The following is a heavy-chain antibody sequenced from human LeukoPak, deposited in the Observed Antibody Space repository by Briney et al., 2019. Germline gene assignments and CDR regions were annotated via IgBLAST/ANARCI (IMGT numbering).Heavy chain of an antibody. V-gene: IGHV3-21*01. D-gene: IGHD5-24*01. CDR1: GFTFSSYS. CDR3: ARDQDSKWGWGVHGYAFDI. Sequence: PGGSLRLSCAASGFTFSSYSMNWVRQAPGKGLEWVSSISSSSSYIYYADSVKGRFTISRDNAKNSLYLQMNSLRAEDTAVYYCARDQDSKWGWGVHGYAFDIWGQGTMVTVSS. J-gene: IGHJ3*02. CDR2: ISSSSSYI.